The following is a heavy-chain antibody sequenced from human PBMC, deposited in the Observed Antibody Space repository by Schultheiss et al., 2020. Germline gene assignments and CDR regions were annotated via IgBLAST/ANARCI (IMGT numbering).Heavy chain of an antibody. CDR3: ARRRGAGTTWYYYYYMDV. V-gene: IGHV4-34*01. Sequence: SETLSLTCAVYGGSFSGYYWSWIRQPPGKGLEWIGEINHSGSTNYNPSLKSRVTISVDTSKNQFSLKLSSVTAADTAVYYCARRRGAGTTWYYYYYMDVWGKGTTVTVS. J-gene: IGHJ6*03. CDR1: GGSFSGYY. D-gene: IGHD1-1*01. CDR2: INHSGST.